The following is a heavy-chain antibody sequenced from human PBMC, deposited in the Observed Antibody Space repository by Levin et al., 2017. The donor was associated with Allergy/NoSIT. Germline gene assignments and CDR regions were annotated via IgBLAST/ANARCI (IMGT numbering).Heavy chain of an antibody. CDR2: TQYSGST. V-gene: IGHV4-59*01. D-gene: IGHD2-15*01. CDR3: AREVVAQDV. J-gene: IGHJ6*04. Sequence: SETLSLTCTVSGGSISSYYWSWIRQPPGKGLEWIGYTQYSGSTNYNPSLKSRVTISVDTSKNQFSLKLSSVTAADTAVYYCAREVVAQDVWGKGTMVTVSS. CDR1: GGSISSYY.